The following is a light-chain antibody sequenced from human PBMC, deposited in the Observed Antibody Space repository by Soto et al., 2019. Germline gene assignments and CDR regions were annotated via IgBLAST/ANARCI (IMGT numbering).Light chain of an antibody. V-gene: IGLV2-14*01. CDR2: DVS. CDR1: SSDVGGYNY. CDR3: SSSTSSSTMV. Sequence: QSALTQPASVSGSPGQSITISCTGTSSDVGGYNYVSWYQQHPGKAPKLMIYDVSNRPSGVANRFSGSKSGNTASLTISGLQAEDEADDYCSSSTSSSTMVFGGGTQLTVL. J-gene: IGLJ2*01.